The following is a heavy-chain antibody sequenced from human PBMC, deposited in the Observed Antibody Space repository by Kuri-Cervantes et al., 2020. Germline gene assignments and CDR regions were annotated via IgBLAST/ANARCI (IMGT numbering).Heavy chain of an antibody. V-gene: IGHV3-30*18. CDR2: ISYDGSNK. J-gene: IGHJ4*02. CDR1: GFTFSSYG. CDR3: AKAHRRKSFGEFDY. Sequence: GGSLRLSCAASGFTFSSYGMHWVRQAPGKGLEWVAVISYDGSNKYYADSVKGRFTISRDNSKNTLYLQTNSLSAEDTAVYYCAKAHRRKSFGEFDYWGQGTLVTVSS. D-gene: IGHD3-10*01.